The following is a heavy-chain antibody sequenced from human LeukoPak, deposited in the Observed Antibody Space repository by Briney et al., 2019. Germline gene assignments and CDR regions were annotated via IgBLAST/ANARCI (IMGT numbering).Heavy chain of an antibody. D-gene: IGHD6-6*01. Sequence: PSETLSLTSAVYRDSFCGYYWSCIPQPPGQGLEWIGHTNHSGSTNYNPSRKSRVTISVDTSKNQFSLKLSTVTAADKAVYYCARGLRAAPRPPGGRAYYYYMDVWGKGTTVTVSS. CDR3: ARGLRAAPRPPGGRAYYYYMDV. J-gene: IGHJ6*03. CDR1: RDSFCGYY. V-gene: IGHV4-34*01. CDR2: TNHSGST.